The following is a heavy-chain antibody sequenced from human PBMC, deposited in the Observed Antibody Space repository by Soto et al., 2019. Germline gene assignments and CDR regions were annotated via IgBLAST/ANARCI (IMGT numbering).Heavy chain of an antibody. CDR2: ISTYTGNT. V-gene: IGHV1-18*01. D-gene: IGHD3-10*01. CDR3: ASGYYCGSGRPTPGGMDV. J-gene: IGHJ6*02. CDR1: GYTFTNYD. Sequence: QVHLVQSGAEVKKPGASVKVSCKASGYTFTNYDINWVRQAPGQGLEWMGWISTYTGNTNYAQKLQGRVTMTTDTSTRTAYMELRSLRSDDTAVYCCASGYYCGSGRPTPGGMDVWGQGTTVTVSS.